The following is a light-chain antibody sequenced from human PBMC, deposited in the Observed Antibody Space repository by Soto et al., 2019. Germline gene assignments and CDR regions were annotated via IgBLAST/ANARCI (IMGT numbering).Light chain of an antibody. J-gene: IGLJ3*02. CDR1: TPYIGDGY. CDR2: YNN. CDR3: GTWDSTLSAWV. V-gene: IGLV1-51*01. Sequence: QSVLTQPPSVSAAPGEKVTISCSGRTPYIGDGYLSWYQQFPGAAPTLLIYYNNKRPSGIPDRFSGFKFGTSGALDITGLQPGDEAEYFCGTWDSTLSAWVFGGGTQLTVL.